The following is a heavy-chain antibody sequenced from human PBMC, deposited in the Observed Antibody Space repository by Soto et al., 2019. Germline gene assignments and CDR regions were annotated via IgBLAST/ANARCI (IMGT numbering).Heavy chain of an antibody. Sequence: QVQLVQSGAEVKKPGSSVKVSCKASGGTFSSYTISWVRQAPGQGLEWRGRVSPILGIANYAQKFQGRVTITADKSTSTAYMELSSLRSEDTAVYYCARAPHDYGDWFAFDIWGQGTMVTVSS. CDR1: GGTFSSYT. J-gene: IGHJ3*02. D-gene: IGHD4-17*01. CDR2: VSPILGIA. CDR3: ARAPHDYGDWFAFDI. V-gene: IGHV1-69*02.